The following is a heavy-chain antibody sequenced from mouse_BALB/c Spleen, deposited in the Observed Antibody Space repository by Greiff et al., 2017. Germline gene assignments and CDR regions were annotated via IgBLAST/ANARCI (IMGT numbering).Heavy chain of an antibody. Sequence: EVQLVESGGGLVQPGGSRKLSCAASGFTFSSFGMHWVRQAPEKGLEWVAYISSGSSTIYYADTVKGRFTISRDSPKNTLFLQMTSLRSEDTAMYYWARSGLRLQFSMDYWGQGTSVTVSS. CDR2: ISSGSSTI. CDR1: GFTFSSFG. D-gene: IGHD1-2*01. CDR3: ARSGLRLQFSMDY. V-gene: IGHV5-17*02. J-gene: IGHJ4*01.